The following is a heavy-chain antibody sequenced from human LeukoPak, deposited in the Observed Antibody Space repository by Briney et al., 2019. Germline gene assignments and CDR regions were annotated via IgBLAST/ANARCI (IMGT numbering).Heavy chain of an antibody. V-gene: IGHV4-31*03. D-gene: IGHD2-2*01. CDR2: IYYSGST. J-gene: IGHJ5*02. Sequence: SETLSLTCTVSGGSISGGGYYWSWIRQHPGKGLEWIGYIYYSGSTYYNPSLKSRVTISVDTSKNQFSLKLSSVTAAATAVYYCARVGSCSSTSCYDWFDPWGQGTLVTVAS. CDR1: GGSISGGGYY. CDR3: ARVGSCSSTSCYDWFDP.